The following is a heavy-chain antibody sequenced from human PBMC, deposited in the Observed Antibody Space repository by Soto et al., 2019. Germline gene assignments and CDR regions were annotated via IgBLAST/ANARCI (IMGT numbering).Heavy chain of an antibody. V-gene: IGHV3-33*01. CDR2: IWYDGSNT. J-gene: IGHJ2*01. CDR3: TRDVSSRYFDL. Sequence: QVQLVESGGGVVQPGRSLRLSCAASGFTFRNYGMHWVRQAPGKGLEWVAVIWYDGSNTYYADSVKGRFTISRDNSKNTLQLQMNSLRAEDTAVYYCTRDVSSRYFDLWGRGSLVTVFS. CDR1: GFTFRNYG.